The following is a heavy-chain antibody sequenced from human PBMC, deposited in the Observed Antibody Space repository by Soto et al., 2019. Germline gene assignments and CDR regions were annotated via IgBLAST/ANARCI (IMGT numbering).Heavy chain of an antibody. V-gene: IGHV1-18*01. CDR2: ISAYNGNT. Sequence: QVQLVQSGAEVKKPGASVKVSCKASGYTFTSYGISWVRQAPGQGLEWMGWISAYNGNTKYAQKLQGRVTMTTDTSTSPASMELRSLRSDDTAVYYCARLYYYDSSGDYWGQGTLVTVSS. CDR1: GYTFTSYG. CDR3: ARLYYYDSSGDY. D-gene: IGHD3-22*01. J-gene: IGHJ4*02.